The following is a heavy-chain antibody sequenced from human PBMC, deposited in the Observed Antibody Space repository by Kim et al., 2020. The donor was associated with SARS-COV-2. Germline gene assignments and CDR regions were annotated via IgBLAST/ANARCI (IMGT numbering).Heavy chain of an antibody. J-gene: IGHJ6*02. CDR1: GFTVSSNY. D-gene: IGHD4-4*01. V-gene: IGHV3-53*01. Sequence: GGSLRLSCAASGFTVSSNYMSWVRQAPGKGLECVSVIYSGGSTYYADSVKGRFTISRDNSKNTLYLQMNSLRAEDTAVYYCARDTVRAYYYYGMDVWGQGTTVTVSS. CDR3: ARDTVRAYYYYGMDV. CDR2: IYSGGST.